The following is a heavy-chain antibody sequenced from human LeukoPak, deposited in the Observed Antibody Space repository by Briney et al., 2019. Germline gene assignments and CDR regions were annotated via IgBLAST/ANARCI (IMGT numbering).Heavy chain of an antibody. J-gene: IGHJ6*02. CDR2: INPSGGST. CDR3: ARNVEQLVRPYYYGMDV. Sequence: ASVKVSCKASGYTFTSYYMHWVRQAPGQGLEWMGIINPSGGSTSYAQKFQGRVTMTGDTSTSTVYMELSSLRSEDTAVYYCARNVEQLVRPYYYGMDVWGQGTTVTVSS. D-gene: IGHD6-6*01. CDR1: GYTFTSYY. V-gene: IGHV1-46*01.